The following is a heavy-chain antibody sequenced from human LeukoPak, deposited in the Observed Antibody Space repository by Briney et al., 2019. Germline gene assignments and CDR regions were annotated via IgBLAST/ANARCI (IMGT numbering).Heavy chain of an antibody. D-gene: IGHD1-26*01. CDR2: IKEDGSEK. Sequence: GGSLRLSCAASGFTFSSYWMNWVRQAPGKGLEWVANIKEDGSEKYYVDSVKGRFTVSRDNAKNSLYLRMNSLRAEDTAVYYCARGPYSTGFGPFAYWGQGTLVTVSS. V-gene: IGHV3-7*01. J-gene: IGHJ4*02. CDR1: GFTFSSYW. CDR3: ARGPYSTGFGPFAY.